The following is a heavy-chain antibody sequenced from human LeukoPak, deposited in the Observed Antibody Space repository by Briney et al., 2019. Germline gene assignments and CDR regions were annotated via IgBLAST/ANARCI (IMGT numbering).Heavy chain of an antibody. CDR3: ARAGRIAVAGYYYYGMDV. Sequence: GGSLRLSCAASGFTVSSNYMSWVRQAPGKGLEWVSVIYSGGSTYYADTVKGRFTISRDNSKNTLYLQMNSLRAEDTAVYYCARAGRIAVAGYYYYGMDVWGKGTTVTVSS. D-gene: IGHD6-19*01. CDR2: IYSGGST. V-gene: IGHV3-53*01. J-gene: IGHJ6*04. CDR1: GFTVSSNY.